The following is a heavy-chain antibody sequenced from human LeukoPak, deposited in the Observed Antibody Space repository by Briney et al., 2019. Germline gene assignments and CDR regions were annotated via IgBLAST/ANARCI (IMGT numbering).Heavy chain of an antibody. V-gene: IGHV3-7*05. Sequence: GGSLRPSCAASGFIFSSSWMTCGRQAPGKGLEWVANIKQDGSEKYYVDSVKGRFTISRDNAKNSLYLQMNSLRAQYTAVHYCARGGGLDIWGQGTMVTVSS. CDR2: IKQDGSEK. J-gene: IGHJ3*02. CDR1: GFIFSSSW. CDR3: ARGGGLDI.